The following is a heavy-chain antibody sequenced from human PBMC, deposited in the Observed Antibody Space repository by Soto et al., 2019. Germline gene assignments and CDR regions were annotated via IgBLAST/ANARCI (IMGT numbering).Heavy chain of an antibody. CDR2: KWFFASGGNE. CDR1: GLTVSGKKY. V-gene: IGHV3-33*08. J-gene: IGHJ4*02. D-gene: IGHD1-26*01. CDR3: GRDPYSGARYYLDL. Sequence: PGGSLILSCVASGLTVSGKKYMAWVRQAPGKGPEWVAVKWFFASGGNEYYADSVKGRFAISRDDSKQTAYLEMKSLRAEDTAVYYCGRDPYSGARYYLDLWGQGTQVTVSS.